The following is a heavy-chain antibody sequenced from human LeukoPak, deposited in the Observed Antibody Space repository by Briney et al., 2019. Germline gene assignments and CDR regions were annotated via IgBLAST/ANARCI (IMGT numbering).Heavy chain of an antibody. CDR3: ARDRSGGLVWLFGDY. Sequence: QAGGSLRLSCAASGFTFSSYWMSWVRQAPGKGLEWVANIKQDGSEKYYVDSVKGRFTISRDNAKNSLYLQMNSLRAEDTAVYYCARDRSGGLVWLFGDYWGQGTLVTVSS. V-gene: IGHV3-7*01. D-gene: IGHD3-3*01. CDR2: IKQDGSEK. J-gene: IGHJ4*02. CDR1: GFTFSSYW.